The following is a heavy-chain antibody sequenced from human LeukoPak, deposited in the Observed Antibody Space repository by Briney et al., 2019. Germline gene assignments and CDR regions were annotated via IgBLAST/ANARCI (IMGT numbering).Heavy chain of an antibody. D-gene: IGHD3-10*01. CDR1: GGPFSGYY. V-gene: IGHV4-34*01. CDR2: INHGGSP. J-gene: IGHJ6*03. CDR3: ARRYAYYYGPGSPRPRYYYYYYMDV. Sequence: SETLSLTCAGDGGPFSGYYGSWIRHPPGRGLEWIGEINHGGSPNYNPSLQSQLTISVDTSKNQFSLKLRSVTAADTAVYYSARRYAYYYGPGSPRPRYYYYYYMDVWGKGTTVTISS.